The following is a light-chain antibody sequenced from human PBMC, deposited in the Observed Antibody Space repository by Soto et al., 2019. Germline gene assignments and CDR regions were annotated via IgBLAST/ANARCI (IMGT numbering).Light chain of an antibody. Sequence: ETVLTQSPATLSWSAGEGATLSCRASQSVSSFLAWYQQKPGQAPRLLIYDASNRATGIPARFSGSGSGTDFTLTISSLEPEDFAVYYCQQHTNWPLTFGGGTKV. CDR2: DAS. CDR1: QSVSSF. J-gene: IGKJ4*01. V-gene: IGKV3-11*01. CDR3: QQHTNWPLT.